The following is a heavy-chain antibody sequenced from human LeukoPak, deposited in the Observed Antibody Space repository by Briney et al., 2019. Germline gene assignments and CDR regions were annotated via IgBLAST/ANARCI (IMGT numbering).Heavy chain of an antibody. CDR2: MNPNSGNT. J-gene: IGHJ4*02. CDR1: GYTFASYD. V-gene: IGHV1-8*01. Sequence: GASVKVSYRASGYTFASYDINWVRQATGQGLEWMGWMNPNSGNTGYAQKFQGRVTMTRNTSISTAYMEVSGLRSEDTAVYYCTRRAEGSGRQQAYWGQGTLVTVSS. CDR3: TRRAEGSGRQQAY. D-gene: IGHD6-13*01.